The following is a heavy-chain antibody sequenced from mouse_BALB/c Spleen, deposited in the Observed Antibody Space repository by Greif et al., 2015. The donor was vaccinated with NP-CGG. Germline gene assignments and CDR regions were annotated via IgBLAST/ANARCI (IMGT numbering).Heavy chain of an antibody. D-gene: IGHD1-1*01. Sequence: LQESGPELVKPGASMKISCKAPGYSFTGYTMNWVKQSHGKNLEWIGLINPYSGGTSYNQKFKGKATVTVDKSSSTAYMELLSLTSEDSAVYYCARWDYYGYAMDYWGQGTSVTVSS. J-gene: IGHJ4*01. V-gene: IGHV1S135*01. CDR3: ARWDYYGYAMDY. CDR2: INPYSGGT. CDR1: GYSFTGYT.